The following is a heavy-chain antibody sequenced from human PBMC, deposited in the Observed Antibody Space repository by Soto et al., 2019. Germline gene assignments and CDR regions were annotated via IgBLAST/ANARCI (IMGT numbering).Heavy chain of an antibody. V-gene: IGHV1-69*13. CDR2: IIPIFGTA. Sequence: SVKVSCKASGGTFSSYAISWVRQAPGQGLEWMGGIIPIFGTANYAQKFQGRVTITADESTSTAYMEPSSLRSEDTAVYYCARDRAHDDDSSGYHLFDYWGQGTRVTVSS. CDR1: GGTFSSYA. J-gene: IGHJ4*02. CDR3: ARDRAHDDDSSGYHLFDY. D-gene: IGHD3-22*01.